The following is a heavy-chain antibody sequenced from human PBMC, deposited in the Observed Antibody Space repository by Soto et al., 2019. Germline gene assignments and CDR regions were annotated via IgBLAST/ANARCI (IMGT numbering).Heavy chain of an antibody. V-gene: IGHV3-7*03. CDR2: IKPDGSEQ. D-gene: IGHD3-22*01. CDR1: EFTFSSYW. Sequence: GGSLRLSCTAYEFTFSSYWMSWVRQSPGRGLEWLANIKPDGSEQYYVDSVKGRFTISRDTALYLQMNSLSPHDTAVYYCARFGYFNAVVIWGQGTTVTVSS. J-gene: IGHJ6*02. CDR3: ARFGYFNAVVI.